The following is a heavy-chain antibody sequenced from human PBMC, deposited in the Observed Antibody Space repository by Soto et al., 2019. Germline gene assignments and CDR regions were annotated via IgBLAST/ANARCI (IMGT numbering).Heavy chain of an antibody. CDR1: GGTFSSYT. J-gene: IGHJ4*02. CDR2: IIPILGIA. V-gene: IGHV1-69*02. Sequence: QVQLVQSGAEVKKPGSSVKVSCKASGGTFSSYTISWVRQAPGQGLEWMGRIIPILGIANYAQKFQGRVTITADKSTSTAYMELSSLRSEDTAVYYCAIHGGPGALDYWGQGTLVTVSS. D-gene: IGHD3-3*01. CDR3: AIHGGPGALDY.